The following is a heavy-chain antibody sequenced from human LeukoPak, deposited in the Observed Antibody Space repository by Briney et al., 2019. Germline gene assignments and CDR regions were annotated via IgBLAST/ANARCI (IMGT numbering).Heavy chain of an antibody. J-gene: IGHJ5*02. Sequence: PSETLSLTCTVSGGSIRSDYWSWIRQPPGKGLEWIGSIYHSGSTYYNPSLKSRVTISVDTSKNQFSLKLSSVTAADTAVYYCARDPPSGYSSGLNWLDPWGQGTLVTVSS. CDR3: ARDPPSGYSSGLNWLDP. CDR1: GGSIRSDY. V-gene: IGHV4-38-2*02. D-gene: IGHD6-19*01. CDR2: IYHSGST.